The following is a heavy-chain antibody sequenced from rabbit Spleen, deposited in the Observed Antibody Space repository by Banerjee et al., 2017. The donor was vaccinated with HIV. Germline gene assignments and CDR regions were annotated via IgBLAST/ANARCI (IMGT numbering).Heavy chain of an antibody. V-gene: IGHV1S40*01. CDR1: GFDFSNYNF. Sequence: QQVVESGGGLVQPGASLTLTCTASGFDFSNYNFMCWVRQAPGKGLEWIACIDTGSRDFIYYASLAKGRFTISKTSSTTVTLQMTSLTVADTATYFCARDAGSGHYIDAYFDLWGPGTLVTVS. CDR3: ARDAGSGHYIDAYFDL. D-gene: IGHD8-1*01. CDR2: IDTGSRDFI. J-gene: IGHJ4*01.